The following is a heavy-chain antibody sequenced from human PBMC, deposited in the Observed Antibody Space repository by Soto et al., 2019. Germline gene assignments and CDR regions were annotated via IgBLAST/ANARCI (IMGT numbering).Heavy chain of an antibody. D-gene: IGHD6-19*01. CDR2: FDPEDGET. Sequence: ASVKVSCKVSGYTLTELSMHWVRQAPGKGLEWMGGFDPEDGETIYAQKFQGRVTMTEDTSTDTAYRELSSLRSEDTAVYYCATSMYSSGWYVVSYDYWGQGTLVTVSS. J-gene: IGHJ4*02. V-gene: IGHV1-24*01. CDR1: GYTLTELS. CDR3: ATSMYSSGWYVVSYDY.